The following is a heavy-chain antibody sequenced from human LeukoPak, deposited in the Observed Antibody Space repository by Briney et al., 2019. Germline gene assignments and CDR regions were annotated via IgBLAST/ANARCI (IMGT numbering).Heavy chain of an antibody. CDR3: AAEGRPAVVTFRKGAVDL. D-gene: IGHD4-23*01. Sequence: GTSVKVSCKASGFTFTSSAVQWVRQARGQRLEWIGWIVVGSGNTNYAQKFQERVTITRDMSTSTVYMELSSLRSEDTAVYYCAAEGRPAVVTFRKGAVDLWGQGTMVTVSS. CDR1: GFTFTSSA. V-gene: IGHV1-58*01. CDR2: IVVGSGNT. J-gene: IGHJ3*01.